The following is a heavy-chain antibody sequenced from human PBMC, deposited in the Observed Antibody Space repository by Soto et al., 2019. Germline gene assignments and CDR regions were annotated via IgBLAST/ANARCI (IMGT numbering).Heavy chain of an antibody. D-gene: IGHD3-16*01. V-gene: IGHV1-18*04. CDR1: GYTFTNHG. CDR3: ARDRVAGIWGDAFDI. J-gene: IGHJ3*02. Sequence: QVQLVQSGAEVKKPGASVKVSCKTSGYTFTNHGINWVRQAPGQGLEWMGWINPYNANVNYAQKLQGRVTMTTDTSTSTAYMDLRSLTSDYTAVYYYARDRVAGIWGDAFDIWGQGTMVTVSS. CDR2: INPYNANV.